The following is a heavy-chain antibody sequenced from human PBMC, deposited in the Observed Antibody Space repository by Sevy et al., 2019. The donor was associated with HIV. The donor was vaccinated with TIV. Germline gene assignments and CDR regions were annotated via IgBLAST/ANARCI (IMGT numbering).Heavy chain of an antibody. D-gene: IGHD3-22*01. CDR1: GFTFSDYY. J-gene: IGHJ4*02. CDR3: ARVRNYYDSRGSYY. Sequence: GGSLRLSCAASGFTFSDYYMSWIRQAPGKGLEWVSYISSSGSPIYYADSVKGRFTISRDNAKNSLYLQMNSLRAEDTAVYYCARVRNYYDSRGSYYWGQGTLVTVSS. CDR2: ISSSGSPI. V-gene: IGHV3-11*01.